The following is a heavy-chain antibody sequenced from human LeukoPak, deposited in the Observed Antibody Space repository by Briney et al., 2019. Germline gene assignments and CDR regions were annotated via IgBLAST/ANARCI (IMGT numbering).Heavy chain of an antibody. V-gene: IGHV3-23*01. CDR2: ISFSGANA. J-gene: IGHJ3*01. CDR3: ARDIELST. D-gene: IGHD3-16*02. Sequence: GGSLRLSCAASGFTVSDFAMTWVRQAPGKGLEWVSLISFSGANAYYADSVKGRFTISRDNSNDTLYLQLNSPRAEDTAMYYCARDIELSTWGPGTLVTVSS. CDR1: GFTVSDFA.